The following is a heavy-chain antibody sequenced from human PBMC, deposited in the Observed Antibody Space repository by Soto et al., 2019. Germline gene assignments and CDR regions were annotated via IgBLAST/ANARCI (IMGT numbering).Heavy chain of an antibody. CDR3: ARDLRLEGYDSSGGSFDY. D-gene: IGHD3-22*01. CDR2: TYYRSKWYN. CDR1: GDSVSSNSAA. V-gene: IGHV6-1*01. Sequence: QSPTLSLPCAISGDSVSSNSAAWTWIRQSPSRGLEWLGRTYYRSKWYNDYAGSVKSRITINPDTSKNQFSLQLNSVTPEDTAVYYCARDLRLEGYDSSGGSFDYWGQGTLVTVSS. J-gene: IGHJ4*02.